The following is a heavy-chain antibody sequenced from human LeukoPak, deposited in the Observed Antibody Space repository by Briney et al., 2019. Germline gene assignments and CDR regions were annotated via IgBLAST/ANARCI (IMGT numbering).Heavy chain of an antibody. J-gene: IGHJ4*02. CDR1: GGSISSYY. Sequence: SETLSLTCTVSGGSISSYYWSWIRQPPGKGLEWIGEINHSGSTNYNPSLKSRVTISVDTSKNQFSLKLSSVTAADTAVYYCASPPGIAAYWGQGTLVTVSS. V-gene: IGHV4-34*01. CDR3: ASPPGIAAY. D-gene: IGHD6-13*01. CDR2: INHSGST.